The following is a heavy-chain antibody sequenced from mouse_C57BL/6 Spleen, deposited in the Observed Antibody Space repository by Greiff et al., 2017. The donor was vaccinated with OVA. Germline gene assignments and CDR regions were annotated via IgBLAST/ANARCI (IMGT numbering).Heavy chain of an antibody. Sequence: VKLVESGAELVRPGASVTLSCKASGYTFTDYEMHWVKQTPVHGLEWIGAIDPETGGTAYNQKFKGKAILTADKSSSTAYMELRSLTSEDSAVYYCTRGGITTVVARYWYFDVWGTGTTVTVSS. CDR2: IDPETGGT. J-gene: IGHJ1*03. V-gene: IGHV1-15*01. D-gene: IGHD1-1*01. CDR1: GYTFTDYE. CDR3: TRGGITTVVARYWYFDV.